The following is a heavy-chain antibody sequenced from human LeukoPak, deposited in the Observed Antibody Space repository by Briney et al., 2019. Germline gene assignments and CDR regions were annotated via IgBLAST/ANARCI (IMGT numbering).Heavy chain of an antibody. CDR2: INNAGSSI. Sequence: GGSLRLSCAASGFIFSSYWMHWVRQAPGKGLVWVSRINNAGSSITYGDSVKGRFTISRDNSNNTLYLQMNSLRAEDTAVYYCAKKTGGIYAFDIWGQGTVVTVSS. CDR1: GFIFSSYW. D-gene: IGHD6-13*01. V-gene: IGHV3-74*01. CDR3: AKKTGGIYAFDI. J-gene: IGHJ3*02.